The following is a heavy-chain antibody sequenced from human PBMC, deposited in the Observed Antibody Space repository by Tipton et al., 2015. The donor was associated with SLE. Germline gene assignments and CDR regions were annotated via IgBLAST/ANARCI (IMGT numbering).Heavy chain of an antibody. D-gene: IGHD2-2*01. J-gene: IGHJ4*02. Sequence: TLSLTCTVSGGSITSHYWTWIRQSPGKGLEWIGEVYHSGSTNYNPSLKSRVTISVDKSKNQFSLNLSSVTAADTAVYYCARGFCSTTSCLDLLDYWGQGTLVTVSS. CDR3: ARGFCSTTSCLDLLDY. CDR1: GGSITSHY. V-gene: IGHV4-59*11. CDR2: VYHSGST.